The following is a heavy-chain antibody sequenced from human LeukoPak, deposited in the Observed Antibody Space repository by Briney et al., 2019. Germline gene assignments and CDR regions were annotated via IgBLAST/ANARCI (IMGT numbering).Heavy chain of an antibody. CDR3: ARGGYYDILTGYYGFDP. Sequence: ASVKVSCKASGYTFTSYGISWVRQAPGQGLEWMGWISAYNGNTNYAQKLQGRVTMTTDTSTSTAYMELRSLRSDDTAVYYCARGGYYDILTGYYGFDPWGQGTLVTVSS. CDR2: ISAYNGNT. D-gene: IGHD3-9*01. J-gene: IGHJ5*02. CDR1: GYTFTSYG. V-gene: IGHV1-18*01.